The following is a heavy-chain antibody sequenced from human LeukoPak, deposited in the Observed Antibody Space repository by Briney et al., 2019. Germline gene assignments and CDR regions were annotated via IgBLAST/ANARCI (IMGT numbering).Heavy chain of an antibody. J-gene: IGHJ4*02. V-gene: IGHV3-15*01. Sequence: PGGSLRLSCAASGFTFSSYAMSWVCQAPGKGLEWVGLIKSKPDGGTPFYAAPVKVRFTISRDDSKNTLYLQMNGLKTEDTAVYYCAKEHMAAAVYYFDYWGQGTLVTVSS. CDR1: GFTFSSYA. D-gene: IGHD2-15*01. CDR3: AKEHMAAAVYYFDY. CDR2: IKSKPDGGTP.